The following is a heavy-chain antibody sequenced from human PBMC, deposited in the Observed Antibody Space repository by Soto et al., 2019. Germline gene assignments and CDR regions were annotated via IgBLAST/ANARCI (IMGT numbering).Heavy chain of an antibody. V-gene: IGHV1-8*01. D-gene: IGHD2-15*01. J-gene: IGHJ6*02. Sequence: GASVKVSCKASGYTFTSYDINWVRQATGQGLEWMGWMNPNSGNTGYAQKFQGRVTMTRNTSISTAYMELSSLRSEDTAVYYCAREIVVVVSATVPNHGMDVWGQGXTVTVYS. CDR3: AREIVVVVSATVPNHGMDV. CDR1: GYTFTSYD. CDR2: MNPNSGNT.